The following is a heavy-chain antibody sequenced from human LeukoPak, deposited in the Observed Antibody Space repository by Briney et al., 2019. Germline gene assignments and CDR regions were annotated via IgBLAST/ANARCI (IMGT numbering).Heavy chain of an antibody. CDR3: ARDGWGFDY. D-gene: IGHD6-19*01. CDR2: ISGSGGST. J-gene: IGHJ4*02. CDR1: GFTFSSYA. Sequence: GGSLRLSCAASGFTFSSYAMSWVRQAPGKGLEWVSAISGSGGSTNYADSVRGRFTISRDNSKNTLYLQMNSLRAEDTAVYYCARDGWGFDYWGQGTLVTVSS. V-gene: IGHV3-23*01.